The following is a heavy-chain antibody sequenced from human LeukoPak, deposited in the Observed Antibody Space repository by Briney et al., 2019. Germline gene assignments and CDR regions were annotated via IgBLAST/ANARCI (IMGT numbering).Heavy chain of an antibody. Sequence: GGSLRLSCAASGFTFSSYAMHWVRQAPGKGLEWVAVISYDGSNKYYADSVKGRFTISRDNAKNSLYLQMNSLRAEDTAVYYCARTGRLQYGDYVAFDYWGQGTLVTVSS. D-gene: IGHD4-17*01. CDR1: GFTFSSYA. CDR2: ISYDGSNK. V-gene: IGHV3-30-3*01. J-gene: IGHJ4*02. CDR3: ARTGRLQYGDYVAFDY.